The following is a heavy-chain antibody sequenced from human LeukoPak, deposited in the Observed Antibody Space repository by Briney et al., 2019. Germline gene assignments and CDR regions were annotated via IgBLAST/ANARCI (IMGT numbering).Heavy chain of an antibody. CDR3: ARPFERYYYGSGRRFDY. D-gene: IGHD3-10*01. CDR2: INHSGST. CDR1: GGSFSGYY. J-gene: IGHJ4*02. V-gene: IGHV4-34*01. Sequence: SETLSLTCAVYGGSFSGYYWSWIRQPPGKGLEWIGEINHSGSTNYNPSLKSRVTISVDTSKNQFSLKLSSVTAADTAVYSCARPFERYYYGSGRRFDYWGQRTLVTVSS.